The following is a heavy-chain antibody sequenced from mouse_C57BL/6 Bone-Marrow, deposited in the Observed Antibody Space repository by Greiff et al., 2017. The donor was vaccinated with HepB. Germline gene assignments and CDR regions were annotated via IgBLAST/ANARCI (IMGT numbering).Heavy chain of an antibody. V-gene: IGHV1-69*01. Sequence: VQLQQSGAELVMPGASVKLSCKASGYTFTSYWMHWVKQRPGQGLEWIGEIDPSDSYTNYNQKFKGKSTLTVDKSSSTAYMQLSSLTSEDSAVYYCARSLTVGPIDYWGQGTTLTVSS. CDR2: IDPSDSYT. J-gene: IGHJ2*01. CDR3: ARSLTVGPIDY. D-gene: IGHD1-1*01. CDR1: GYTFTSYW.